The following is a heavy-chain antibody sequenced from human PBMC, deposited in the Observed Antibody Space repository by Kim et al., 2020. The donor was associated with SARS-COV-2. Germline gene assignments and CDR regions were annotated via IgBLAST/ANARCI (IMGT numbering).Heavy chain of an antibody. CDR3: ARLIAAPTPDFDY. Sequence: STPSPKSRVTIPVDTSKNQFSLKLSSVTAADTAVYYCARLIAAPTPDFDYWGQGTLVTVSS. V-gene: IGHV4-59*08. J-gene: IGHJ4*02. D-gene: IGHD6-6*01.